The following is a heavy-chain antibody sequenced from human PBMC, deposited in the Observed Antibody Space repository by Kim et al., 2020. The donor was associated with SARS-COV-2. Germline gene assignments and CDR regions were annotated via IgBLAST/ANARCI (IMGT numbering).Heavy chain of an antibody. Sequence: SVKVSCKASGFTFTSSAVQWVRQARGQRLEWIGWIVVGSGNTNYAQKFQERVTITRDMSTSTAYMELSSLRSEDTAVYYCAAPIPRILPYYYGMDVWGQGTTVTVSS. CDR3: AAPIPRILPYYYGMDV. D-gene: IGHD2-21*01. V-gene: IGHV1-58*01. CDR1: GFTFTSSA. J-gene: IGHJ6*02. CDR2: IVVGSGNT.